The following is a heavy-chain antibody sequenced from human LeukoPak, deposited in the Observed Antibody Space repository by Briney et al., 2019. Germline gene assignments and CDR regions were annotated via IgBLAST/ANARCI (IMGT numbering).Heavy chain of an antibody. J-gene: IGHJ4*02. CDR3: ARDGVNTVTMDY. CDR1: GYTFTSYA. CDR2: INAGNGNT. D-gene: IGHD4-17*01. Sequence: ASVKVSCKASGYTFTSYAMHWVRQAPGQRLEWMGWINAGNGNTKYSQKFQGRVTITRDTSASTAYMELSSLGSEDTAVYYCARDGVNTVTMDYWGQGTLVTVSS. V-gene: IGHV1-3*01.